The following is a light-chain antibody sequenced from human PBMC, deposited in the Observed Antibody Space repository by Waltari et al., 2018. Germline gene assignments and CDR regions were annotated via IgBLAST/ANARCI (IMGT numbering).Light chain of an antibody. CDR1: QSVSSSY. V-gene: IGKV3-20*01. J-gene: IGKJ3*01. CDR2: GAS. CDR3: QQYGSSPRFT. Sequence: EIVLTQSPGTLSLSPGERATLSCSASQSVSSSYLAWYHQKPGQAPRLLIYGASSRATGIPDRFSGSGSGTDFTLTISRLEPEDFAVYYCQQYGSSPRFTFGPGTKVDIK.